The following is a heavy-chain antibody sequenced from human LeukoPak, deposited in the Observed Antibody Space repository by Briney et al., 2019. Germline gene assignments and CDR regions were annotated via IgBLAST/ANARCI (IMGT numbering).Heavy chain of an antibody. J-gene: IGHJ6*03. CDR3: ARGNSGYDYLYYYMDV. D-gene: IGHD5-12*01. CDR2: IYTSGST. CDR1: GGSISSYY. Sequence: SATLSLTCTVSGGSISSYYWIWLRHPAGHGLEWIGRIYTSGSTNYSPSLKSRVTMSLDTSKNQFSLKVSSVTDAETAVYYCARGNSGYDYLYYYMDVWGKGSTVSISS. V-gene: IGHV4-4*07.